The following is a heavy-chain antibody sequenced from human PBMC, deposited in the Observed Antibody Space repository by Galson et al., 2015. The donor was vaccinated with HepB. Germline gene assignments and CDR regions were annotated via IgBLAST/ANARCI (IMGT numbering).Heavy chain of an antibody. D-gene: IGHD6-19*01. CDR2: TNHSGST. CDR3: ARRGVVAGTWAY. V-gene: IGHV4-34*01. J-gene: IGHJ4*02. CDR1: GGSFSGYY. Sequence: LSLTCAVYGGSFSGYYWSWIRQPPGKGLEWIGETNHSGSTNYNPSLKSRVTISVDTSKNQFSLKLSSVTAADTAVYYCARRGVVAGTWAYWGQGTQVTVSS.